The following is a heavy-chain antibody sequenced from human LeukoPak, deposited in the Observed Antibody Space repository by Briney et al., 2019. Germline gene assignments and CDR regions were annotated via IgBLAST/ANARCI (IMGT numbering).Heavy chain of an antibody. CDR1: GFTFSSYA. V-gene: IGHV3-23*01. CDR2: ISGSGGST. J-gene: IGHJ6*02. Sequence: GGSLRLSCAASGFTFSSYAMSWVRQAPGKGLEWVSAISGSGGSTYYADSVKGRFTISRDNSKNTLYLQMNSLRAEDTAVYYCAKVYNGGSDWSAPKGSMDVWGQGTTVTVSS. CDR3: AKVYNGGSDWSAPKGSMDV. D-gene: IGHD6-19*01.